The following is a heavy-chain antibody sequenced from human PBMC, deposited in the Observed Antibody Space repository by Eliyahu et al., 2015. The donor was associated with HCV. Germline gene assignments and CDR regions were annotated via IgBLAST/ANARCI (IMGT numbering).Heavy chain of an antibody. CDR1: GFTFXDAW. D-gene: IGHD3-22*01. V-gene: IGHV3-15*01. CDR3: TTLLKIVVAQNLVDY. Sequence: EVQLVESGGGLEKPGGSLRLSCAASGFTFXDAWMTWVRQAPGKGLEGVGRIKRKTDGGTADYAAPVKGRFTISRDDSKNTLYLQMNSLKTEDTAVYYCTTLLKIVVAQNLVDYWGQGTLVTVSS. CDR2: IKRKTDGGTA. J-gene: IGHJ4*02.